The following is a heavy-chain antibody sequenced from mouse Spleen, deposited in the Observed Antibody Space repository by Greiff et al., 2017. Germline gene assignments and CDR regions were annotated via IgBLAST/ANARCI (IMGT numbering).Heavy chain of an antibody. V-gene: IGHV1-85*01. CDR3: ARRGARNYFDY. Sequence: VKLVESGPELVKPGASVKLSCKASGYTFTSYDINWVKQRPGQGLEWIGWIYPRDGSTKYNEKFKGKATLTVDTSSSTAYMELHSLTSEDSAVYFCARRGARNYFDYWGQGTTLTVSS. J-gene: IGHJ2*01. CDR2: IYPRDGST. CDR1: GYTFTSYD.